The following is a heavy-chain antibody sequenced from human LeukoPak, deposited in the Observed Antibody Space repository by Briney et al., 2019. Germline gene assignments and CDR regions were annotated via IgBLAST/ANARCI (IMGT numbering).Heavy chain of an antibody. CDR1: GYTFTGYY. Sequence: ASVKVSCKASGYTFTGYYMHWVRQAPGQGLEWMGWINPNSGGTNYAQKFQGRVTMTRDTSISTAYMELSRLRSDDTAVYYCARAVLRFLEWPNWFDPWGQGTLVTVSS. D-gene: IGHD3-3*01. J-gene: IGHJ5*02. CDR2: INPNSGGT. CDR3: ARAVLRFLEWPNWFDP. V-gene: IGHV1-2*02.